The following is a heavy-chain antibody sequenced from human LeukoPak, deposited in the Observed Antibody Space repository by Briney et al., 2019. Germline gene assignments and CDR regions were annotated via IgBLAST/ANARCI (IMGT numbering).Heavy chain of an antibody. D-gene: IGHD6-6*01. CDR1: GFTFSSYA. J-gene: IGHJ6*02. CDR2: IWYDGSKK. Sequence: PGGSLRLSCAASGFTFSSYAMHWVRQAPGKGLEWVAVIWYDGSKKYYTDSVKGRFTISRDNSKNTLYLQMNSLRAEDTAVYYCAREYSSSSYYYGMDVWGQGTTVTVSS. CDR3: AREYSSSSYYYGMDV. V-gene: IGHV3-33*08.